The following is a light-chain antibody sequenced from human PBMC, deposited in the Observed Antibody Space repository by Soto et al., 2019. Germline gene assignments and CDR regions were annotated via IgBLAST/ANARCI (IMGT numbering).Light chain of an antibody. CDR1: SSDVGHYNY. Sequence: QSALTQPASVSGSPGRSITISCTGTSSDVGHYNYVSWYQQHPGKAPKLMISEVSNRPSGVSSRFSGSKSGNTASLTISGLQADDEADYYCNSYTSSSTHVFGTGTKVTVL. CDR2: EVS. V-gene: IGLV2-14*01. CDR3: NSYTSSSTHV. J-gene: IGLJ1*01.